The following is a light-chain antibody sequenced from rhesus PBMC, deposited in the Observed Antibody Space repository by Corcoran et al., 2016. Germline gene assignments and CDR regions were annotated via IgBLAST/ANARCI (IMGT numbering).Light chain of an antibody. CDR3: QQYSSRPLT. V-gene: IGKV1-22*01. CDR1: QGISSW. Sequence: DIQMTQSPSSLSASVGDTVTITCRASQGISSWLAWYQQKPGKAPKLRIYKASMLESGVPSRFSGSGSGTDFTLTISSLQSEDFATYYCQQYSSRPLTFGGGTKVEIK. J-gene: IGKJ4*01. CDR2: KAS.